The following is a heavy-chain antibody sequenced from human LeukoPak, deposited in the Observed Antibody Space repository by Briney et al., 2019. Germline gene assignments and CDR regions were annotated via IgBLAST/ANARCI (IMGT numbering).Heavy chain of an antibody. CDR2: IKQDGSEK. J-gene: IGHJ5*02. CDR1: GFTFSSYW. V-gene: IGHV3-7*03. D-gene: IGHD1-14*01. Sequence: PGGSLRLSCAASGFTFSSYWMSWVRQAPGKGLEWVANIKQDGSEKYYVDSVKGRFTISRDNAKNSLYLQMNSLRAEDTAVYYCAREAVSRRNWFDPWGQGTLVTVFS. CDR3: AREAVSRRNWFDP.